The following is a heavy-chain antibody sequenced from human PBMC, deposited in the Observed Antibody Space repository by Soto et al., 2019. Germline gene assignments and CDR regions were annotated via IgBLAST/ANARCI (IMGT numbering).Heavy chain of an antibody. D-gene: IGHD5-18*01. CDR1: GYNFSAYY. CDR2: LNPRNGQT. V-gene: IGHV1-8*01. CDR3: ARETDTSMVDY. Sequence: ASVKVSCKTSGYNFSAYYFNWVRQAAGQGPEWMGWLNPRNGQTGYVQKFRGRVTMTRDTSIATVYLELSRLTSEDTAIYFCARETDTSMVDYWGRGTLVTVSS. J-gene: IGHJ4*02.